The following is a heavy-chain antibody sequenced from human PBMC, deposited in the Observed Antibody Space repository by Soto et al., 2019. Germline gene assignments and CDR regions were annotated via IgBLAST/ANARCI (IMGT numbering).Heavy chain of an antibody. CDR3: ARAPLYYYDSSGYYYPFDY. CDR1: GGSVSSGSYY. J-gene: IGHJ4*02. V-gene: IGHV4-61*01. CDR2: IYYSGST. D-gene: IGHD3-22*01. Sequence: QVQLQESGPGLVKPSETLSLTCTVSGGSVSSGSYYWSWIRQPPGKGLEWIGYIYYSGSTNYNPSLKSRVTISVDTSKNQFSLKLSSVTAADTAVYYCARAPLYYYDSSGYYYPFDYWGQGTLVTVSS.